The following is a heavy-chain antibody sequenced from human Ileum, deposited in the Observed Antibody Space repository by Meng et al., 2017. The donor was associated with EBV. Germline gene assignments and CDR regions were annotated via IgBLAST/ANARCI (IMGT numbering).Heavy chain of an antibody. V-gene: IGHV4-59*01. Sequence: QVQLQASGPGLGNPSGPLSLTCDVSGVSISGNYWSWIRQSPVKGLEWIGFFYEGTTNYNPSLKSRVTIAAGPANNQISLRLSSVTSADTAVYYCAKGGQWDPLDSWGRGILVTVSS. CDR2: FYEGTT. CDR3: AKGGQWDPLDS. CDR1: GVSISGNY. D-gene: IGHD1-26*01. J-gene: IGHJ4*02.